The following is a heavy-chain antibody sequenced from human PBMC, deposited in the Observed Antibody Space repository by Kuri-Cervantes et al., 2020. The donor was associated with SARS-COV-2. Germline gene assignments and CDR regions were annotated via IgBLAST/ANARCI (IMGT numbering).Heavy chain of an antibody. J-gene: IGHJ6*02. Sequence: CAVHGGSFSSYFWGWIRQPPGKGLEWIGSIYYCGSTYYNPSLKSRVTISVDTSKNQFSLKLSSVTAADTAVYYCATIGYRSGGSWWFDYYYGMDVWGQGPTVTVSS. CDR1: GGSFSSYF. D-gene: IGHD2-15*01. CDR2: IYYCGST. CDR3: ATIGYRSGGSWWFDYYYGMDV. V-gene: IGHV4-39*01.